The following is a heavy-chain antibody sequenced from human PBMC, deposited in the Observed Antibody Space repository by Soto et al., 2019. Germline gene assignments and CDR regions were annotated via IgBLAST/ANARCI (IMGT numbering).Heavy chain of an antibody. CDR2: INPNSGGT. D-gene: IGHD2-15*01. CDR1: GYTFTGYY. V-gene: IGHV1-2*04. Sequence: ASVKVSCTASGYTFTGYYMHWVRQAPGQGLEWMGWINPNSGGTNYAQKFQGWVTMTRDTSISTAYMELSRLRSDDTAVYYCGRIGSTYYFDYWGQGTLVTVSS. J-gene: IGHJ4*02. CDR3: GRIGSTYYFDY.